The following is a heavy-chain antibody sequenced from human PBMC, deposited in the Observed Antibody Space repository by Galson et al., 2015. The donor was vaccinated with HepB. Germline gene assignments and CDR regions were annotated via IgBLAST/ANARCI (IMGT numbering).Heavy chain of an antibody. V-gene: IGHV3-23*01. CDR2: ISGSGGST. J-gene: IGHJ4*02. CDR1: GFTFSSYA. CDR3: AKDRGGGYYMSDY. Sequence: SLRLSCAASGFTFSSYAMSWVRQAPGKGLEWVSAISGSGGSTYYADSVKGRFTISRDNSKNTLYLQMNSLRAEDTAVYYCAKDRGGGYYMSDYWGQRSLVTASS. D-gene: IGHD1-26*01.